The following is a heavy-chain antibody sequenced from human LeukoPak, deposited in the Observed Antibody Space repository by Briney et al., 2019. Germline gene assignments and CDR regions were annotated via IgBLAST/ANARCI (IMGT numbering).Heavy chain of an antibody. CDR3: ARVWAARWLQFPFL. CDR1: GFTFSSYW. V-gene: IGHV3-7*01. Sequence: GGSLRLSCAASGFTFSSYWMSWVRQAPGKGLEWVANIKQDGSEKYYVDSVKSRFTISRDNAKNSLYLQMNSLRAEDTAVYYCARVWAARWLQFPFLWGQGTLVTVSS. CDR2: IKQDGSEK. D-gene: IGHD5-24*01. J-gene: IGHJ4*02.